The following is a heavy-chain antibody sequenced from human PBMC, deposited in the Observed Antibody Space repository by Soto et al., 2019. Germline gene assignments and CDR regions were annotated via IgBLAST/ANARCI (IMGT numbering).Heavy chain of an antibody. CDR2: IYFRGTT. J-gene: IGHJ4*02. Sequence: SETLSLTCSVSGDSISNNKWWSWVRQPPGKGLEWIGYIYFRGTTNYNPSLKSRVTMSADTSKNQFSLKLNSVTAADTAVYYCARMNYYDTSGYPFDYWGQGMMVTVSS. CDR1: GDSISNNK. V-gene: IGHV4-4*02. CDR3: ARMNYYDTSGYPFDY. D-gene: IGHD3-22*01.